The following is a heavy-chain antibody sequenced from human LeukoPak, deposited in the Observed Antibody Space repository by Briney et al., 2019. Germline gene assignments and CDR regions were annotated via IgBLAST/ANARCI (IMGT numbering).Heavy chain of an antibody. Sequence: PGGSLRLSCEASGFTFNTYAIYWDRQAPGKGLEWVSGICGSGGCTYYADSVKGRFTISRDNSKNTVYLQMNSLTADDTAVYYCAKTTVGYSSGRYPGWPADCWGQGTLVTVSS. D-gene: IGHD6-19*01. V-gene: IGHV3-23*01. J-gene: IGHJ4*02. CDR2: ICGSGGCT. CDR1: GFTFNTYA. CDR3: AKTTVGYSSGRYPGWPADC.